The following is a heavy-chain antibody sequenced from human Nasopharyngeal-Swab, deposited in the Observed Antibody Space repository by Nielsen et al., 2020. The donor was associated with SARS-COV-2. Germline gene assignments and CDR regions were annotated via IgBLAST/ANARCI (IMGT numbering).Heavy chain of an antibody. V-gene: IGHV3-23*01. CDR1: GFTFSSFA. D-gene: IGHD2-15*01. CDR3: ATPGTRCSGDTCNMWVFDY. Sequence: GGSLRLSCAASGFTFSSFAMSWVRQAPRKGLECVSSISGRGDSTYYADSVKGRFTISRDNSKNTLHLQMHSLRAEDTAVYYCATPGTRCSGDTCNMWVFDYWGQGTLVTVSS. J-gene: IGHJ4*02. CDR2: ISGRGDST.